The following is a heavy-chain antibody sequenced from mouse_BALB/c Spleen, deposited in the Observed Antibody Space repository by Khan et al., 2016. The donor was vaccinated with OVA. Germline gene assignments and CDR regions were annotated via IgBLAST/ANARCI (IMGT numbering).Heavy chain of an antibody. Sequence: QLQQSEPELVKPGASVKMSCKAAGYTFTSYVMHWVKYKPGQGLEWIGHINHYNDGTKYNEKCKGKATLTSDKSTSTAYMELSSLYTEDSAVSFCSRGNGNCVFDYWGQGTTLTVSS. D-gene: IGHD2-1*01. J-gene: IGHJ2*01. CDR1: GYTFTSYV. V-gene: IGHV1S136*01. CDR3: SRGNGNCVFDY. CDR2: INHYNDGT.